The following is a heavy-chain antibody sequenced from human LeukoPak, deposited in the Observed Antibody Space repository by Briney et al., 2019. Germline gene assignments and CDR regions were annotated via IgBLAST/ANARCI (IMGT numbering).Heavy chain of an antibody. Sequence: PGGSLRLSCAASGFTFSSYAMHWVRQAPGKGLEWVAVISYDGSNKYYADSVKGRFTISRDNSKHTLYLQMNSLRAEDTAVYYCARGEGLNYWSGYYYRFDYWGQGTLVTVSS. J-gene: IGHJ4*02. V-gene: IGHV3-30-3*01. CDR2: ISYDGSNK. CDR3: ARGEGLNYWSGYYYRFDY. D-gene: IGHD3-3*01. CDR1: GFTFSSYA.